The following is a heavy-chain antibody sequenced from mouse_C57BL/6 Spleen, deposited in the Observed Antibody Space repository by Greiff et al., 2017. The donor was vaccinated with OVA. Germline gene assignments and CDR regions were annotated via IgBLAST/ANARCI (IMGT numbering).Heavy chain of an antibody. CDR1: GYTFTDYE. D-gene: IGHD1-1*01. J-gene: IGHJ4*01. CDR2: IDPETGGT. V-gene: IGHV1-15*01. Sequence: VKLVESGAELVRPGASVTLSCKASGYTFTDYEMHWVKQTPVHGLEWIGAIDPETGGTAYNQKFKGKAILTADKSSSTAYMELRSLTSEDSAVYYCTRSYGSSYGYYAMDYWGQGTSVTVSS. CDR3: TRSYGSSYGYYAMDY.